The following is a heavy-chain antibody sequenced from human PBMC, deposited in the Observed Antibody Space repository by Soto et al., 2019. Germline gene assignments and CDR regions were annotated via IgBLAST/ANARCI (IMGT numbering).Heavy chain of an antibody. J-gene: IGHJ4*02. Sequence: GXSVKVSCKASGYTFTCYYMHLVRQAPGQGLEWMGWINPNSGGTNYAQKFQGRVTMTRDTSISTAYMELSRLRSDDTAVYYCARDTLSTVTLPNWGQGTLVTVSS. CDR1: GYTFTCYY. CDR3: ARDTLSTVTLPN. V-gene: IGHV1-2*02. D-gene: IGHD4-17*01. CDR2: INPNSGGT.